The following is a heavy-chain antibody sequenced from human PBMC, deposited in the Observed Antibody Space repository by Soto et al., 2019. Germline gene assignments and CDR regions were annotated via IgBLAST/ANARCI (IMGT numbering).Heavy chain of an antibody. CDR3: AKKPPDAVWFDP. CDR2: ISYDGSNK. CDR1: VFTFSSYG. V-gene: IGHV3-30*18. Sequence: ESGGGVVQPGRSLRLSCAASVFTFSSYGMHWVRQAPGKGLEWVAVISYDGSNKYYADSVKGRFTISRDNSKNTLYLQMNSLRAEDTAVYYCAKKPPDAVWFDPWGQGTLVTVSS. J-gene: IGHJ5*02.